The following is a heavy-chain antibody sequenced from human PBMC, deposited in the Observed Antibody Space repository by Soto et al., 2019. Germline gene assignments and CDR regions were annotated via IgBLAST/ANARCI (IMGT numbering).Heavy chain of an antibody. V-gene: IGHV4-34*01. Sequence: SETLSLTCAVYGGSFSGYYWSWIRQPPGKGLEWIGEINHSGSTNYNPSLKSRVTISVDTSKNQFSLKLSSVTAADTAVYYCARGKGREYYYYYGMDVWGQGTTVTVSS. CDR1: GGSFSGYY. CDR3: ARGKGREYYYYYGMDV. D-gene: IGHD1-26*01. J-gene: IGHJ6*02. CDR2: INHSGST.